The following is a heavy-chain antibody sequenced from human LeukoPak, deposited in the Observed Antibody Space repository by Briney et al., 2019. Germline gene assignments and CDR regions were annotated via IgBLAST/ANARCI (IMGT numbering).Heavy chain of an antibody. J-gene: IGHJ4*02. D-gene: IGHD3-9*01. Sequence: GGSLRLSCAASGFTFRSYEMNWVRQAPGKGLEWFSYISSSGTTMYYADSVKGRFTISRDNAKNSLYLQMNSLRAEDTAVYYCARTYYDILTAYNPYFDYWGQGTLVTVSS. CDR3: ARTYYDILTAYNPYFDY. V-gene: IGHV3-48*03. CDR1: GFTFRSYE. CDR2: ISSSGTTM.